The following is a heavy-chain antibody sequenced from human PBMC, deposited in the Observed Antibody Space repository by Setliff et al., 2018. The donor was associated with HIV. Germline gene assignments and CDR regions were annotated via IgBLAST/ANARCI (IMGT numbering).Heavy chain of an antibody. CDR3: AKEKGAHSYADY. D-gene: IGHD5-18*01. CDR1: GFTFSSNA. V-gene: IGHV3-15*01. Sequence: GGSLRLSCAASGFTFSSNAMSWVRQAPGKGLEWVGRIKTKTDGGTTDYAAPVKGRFTISRDDPRNTLYLQMNSLRAEDTAVYYCAKEKGAHSYADYWGQGTLVTVSS. CDR2: IKTKTDGGTT. J-gene: IGHJ4*02.